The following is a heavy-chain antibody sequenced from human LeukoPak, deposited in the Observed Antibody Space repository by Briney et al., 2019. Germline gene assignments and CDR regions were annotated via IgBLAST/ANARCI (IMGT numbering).Heavy chain of an antibody. Sequence: PSETLSLTSPVSGGSISSSSYYWGWIRQPPGKGLEWVGGVYYSGSTYYNPSLKSRVTISVDTSKNQFSLKLSSVTAADTAVYYCARHPADSSGSLHAFDIWGQGTMVTVSS. CDR2: VYYSGST. V-gene: IGHV4-39*01. CDR3: ARHPADSSGSLHAFDI. D-gene: IGHD3-22*01. CDR1: GGSISSSSYY. J-gene: IGHJ3*02.